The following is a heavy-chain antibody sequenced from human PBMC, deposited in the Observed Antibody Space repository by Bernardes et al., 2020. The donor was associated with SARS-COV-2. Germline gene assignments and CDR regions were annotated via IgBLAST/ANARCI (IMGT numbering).Heavy chain of an antibody. CDR1: GFTFSSYW. CDR2: INTDGRTI. CDR3: VRSAFSGGSGYFFDS. J-gene: IGHJ4*02. D-gene: IGHD3-22*01. Sequence: GRSLRLSCAASGFTFSSYWIHWVRQVPGKGLVWVSRINTDGRTITYADSVKGRFIISRDNAKNTLYLQMNSLRVEDAAMYYCVRSAFSGGSGYFFDSWGQGTLVTVSS. V-gene: IGHV3-74*01.